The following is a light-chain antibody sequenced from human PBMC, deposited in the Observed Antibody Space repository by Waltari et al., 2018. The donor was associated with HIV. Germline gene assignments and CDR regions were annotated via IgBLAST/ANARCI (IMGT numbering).Light chain of an antibody. J-gene: IGKJ2*01. CDR2: AVS. CDR3: LQDYSWPYT. Sequence: GDRVTITCRASQGIGNDLSWYQQKPGMAPTLLIYAVSTSQTGVPGRFSGSVSGADFTLTISSLQAEDLATYYCLQDYSWPYTFGQGTKLEIK. CDR1: QGIGND. V-gene: IGKV1-6*01.